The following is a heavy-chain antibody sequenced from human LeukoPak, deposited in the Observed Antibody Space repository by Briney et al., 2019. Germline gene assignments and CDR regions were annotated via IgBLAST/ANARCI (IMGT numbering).Heavy chain of an antibody. V-gene: IGHV3-48*03. CDR3: ARAGGYYGSGSYSNYMDV. Sequence: GGSLRLSCAASGFTFSSYEMNWVRQAPGKGLEWVSYISSSGSTKHYADSVKGRFTISRDDAKNSLYLQKNSLRAEDTAVYYCARAGGYYGSGSYSNYMDVWGKGTTVTVSS. D-gene: IGHD3-10*01. CDR2: ISSSGSTK. J-gene: IGHJ6*03. CDR1: GFTFSSYE.